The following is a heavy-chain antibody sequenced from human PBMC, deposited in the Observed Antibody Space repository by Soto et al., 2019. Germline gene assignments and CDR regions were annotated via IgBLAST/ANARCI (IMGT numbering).Heavy chain of an antibody. D-gene: IGHD2-2*01. Sequence: GGSLRLSCAASGFTFNSYAMNWVRQAPGKGLAWVSAIGTDGNTYYANSVKGRCTISRDNSRTTLYLQMNSLRVEDTALYYCVRKYPGTRPFDYWGQGTLVTVSS. J-gene: IGHJ4*01. CDR1: GFTFNSYA. V-gene: IGHV3-23*01. CDR3: VRKYPGTRPFDY. CDR2: IGTDGNT.